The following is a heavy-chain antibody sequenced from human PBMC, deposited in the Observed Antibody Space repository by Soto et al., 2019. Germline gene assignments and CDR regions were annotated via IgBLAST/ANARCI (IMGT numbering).Heavy chain of an antibody. J-gene: IGHJ4*02. V-gene: IGHV1-18*01. Sequence: QVHLVQSGAEVKKPGASVKVSCKASGYTFTSYGITWVRQAPGQGLEWMGWISAHNGNTDYAQKLQGRVLVTRDTSTSTAYTELRSLISDDTAVYCCARGRYGDYWGQGALVTVSS. CDR2: ISAHNGNT. CDR1: GYTFTSYG. D-gene: IGHD1-1*01. CDR3: ARGRYGDY.